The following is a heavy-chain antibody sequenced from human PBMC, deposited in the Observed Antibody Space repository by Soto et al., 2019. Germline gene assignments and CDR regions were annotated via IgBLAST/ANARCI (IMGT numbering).Heavy chain of an antibody. V-gene: IGHV1-8*01. CDR1: GYTFTSYD. D-gene: IGHD2-8*01. CDR2: MNPNSGNT. CDR3: ARGGEDIVLMVYATGIWFDP. Sequence: QVQLVQSGAEVKKPGASVKVSCKASGYTFTSYDINWVRQATGQGLEWMGWMNPNSGNTGYAQKFQGRVTMTRNTSISTAYMELSSLRSEDTAVYYCARGGEDIVLMVYATGIWFDPWGQGTLVTVSS. J-gene: IGHJ5*02.